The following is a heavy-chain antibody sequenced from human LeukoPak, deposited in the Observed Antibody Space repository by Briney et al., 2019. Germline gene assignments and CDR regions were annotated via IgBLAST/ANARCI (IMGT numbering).Heavy chain of an antibody. CDR1: GVSISSSY. CDR3: VRGNYDSRGYSNAFDI. D-gene: IGHD3-22*01. CDR2: IYYSWST. V-gene: IGHV4-59*01. J-gene: IGHJ3*02. Sequence: PSETLSLTCTVSGVSISSSYWSWIRQPPGKRLEWIGDIYYSWSTNPNPSLKSRVTISADTSKNQFSLKLNSVTAADTAVYYCVRGNYDSRGYSNAFDIWGQGAMVTVSS.